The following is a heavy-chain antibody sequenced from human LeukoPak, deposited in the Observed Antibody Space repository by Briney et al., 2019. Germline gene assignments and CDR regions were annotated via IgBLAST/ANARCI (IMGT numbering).Heavy chain of an antibody. CDR1: GYTFTGYY. V-gene: IGHV1-2*06. CDR3: ARVKWELLNFDY. Sequence: ASVKVSCKASGYTFTGYYMHWVRQAPGQGLEWMGRINPNSGGTNYAQKFQGRVTMTRDTSISTAYMELSRLRSDDTAVYYCARVKWELLNFDYWGQGTLVTVSS. D-gene: IGHD1-26*01. CDR2: INPNSGGT. J-gene: IGHJ4*02.